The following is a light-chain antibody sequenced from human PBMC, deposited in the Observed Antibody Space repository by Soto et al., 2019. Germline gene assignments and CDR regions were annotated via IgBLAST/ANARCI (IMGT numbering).Light chain of an antibody. Sequence: QSALTQPASVSGSPGQSITISCTGTSSDIGGYNYVSWYQQHPGKAPKLMIYEVSNRPSGVSNRFSGSKSDNTASLTISGLQAEDEADYYCSSYTSSSTRVFGIGTKLTVL. V-gene: IGLV2-14*01. CDR2: EVS. J-gene: IGLJ1*01. CDR1: SSDIGGYNY. CDR3: SSYTSSSTRV.